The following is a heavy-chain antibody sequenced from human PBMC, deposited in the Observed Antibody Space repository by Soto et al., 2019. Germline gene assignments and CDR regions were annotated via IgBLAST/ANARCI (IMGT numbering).Heavy chain of an antibody. CDR1: GGSFSGYY. Sequence: SETLSLTCAVYGGSFSGYYWSWIRQPPGKGLEWIGEINHSGSTNYNPSLKSRVTISVDTSKNQFSLKLSSVTAADTAVYYCARKVKTTVTNRRYLDLWGRGTLVTVSS. V-gene: IGHV4-34*01. J-gene: IGHJ2*01. D-gene: IGHD4-17*01. CDR3: ARKVKTTVTNRRYLDL. CDR2: INHSGST.